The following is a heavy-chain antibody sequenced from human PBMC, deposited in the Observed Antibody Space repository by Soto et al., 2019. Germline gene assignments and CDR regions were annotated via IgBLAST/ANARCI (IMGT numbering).Heavy chain of an antibody. CDR3: ASRGYSYGQTFKPYYYYGMDV. J-gene: IGHJ6*02. D-gene: IGHD5-18*01. CDR2: ISAYNGNT. Sequence: ASLKVSCKASGYTFTSYGISWVRQAPGQGLEWMGWISAYNGNTNYAQRLQGRVTMTTDTSTSTAYMELRSLRSDDTAVYYCASRGYSYGQTFKPYYYYGMDVGGQGTTGTVA. V-gene: IGHV1-18*01. CDR1: GYTFTSYG.